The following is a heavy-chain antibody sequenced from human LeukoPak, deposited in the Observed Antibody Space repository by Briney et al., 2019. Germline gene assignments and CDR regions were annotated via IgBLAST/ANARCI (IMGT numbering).Heavy chain of an antibody. J-gene: IGHJ4*02. V-gene: IGHV3-30*18. D-gene: IGHD3-22*01. CDR1: GFTFSSYG. CDR3: AKVSLDYYDSSGSFFFDY. Sequence: PGGSLRLSCAASGFTFSSYGMHWVRQAPGKGLEWVAVISYDGSNKYYADSVKGRFTISRDNSKNTLYLQMNSLRAEDTAVYYCAKVSLDYYDSSGSFFFDYWGQGTLVTVSS. CDR2: ISYDGSNK.